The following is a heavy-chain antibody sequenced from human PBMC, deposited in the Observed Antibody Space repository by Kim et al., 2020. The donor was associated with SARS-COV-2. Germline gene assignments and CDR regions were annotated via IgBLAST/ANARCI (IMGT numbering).Heavy chain of an antibody. Sequence: ASVKVSCKASGYTFTSYYMHWVRQAPGQGLEWMGIINPSGGSTSYAQKFQGRVTMTRDTSTSTVYMELSSLRSEDTAVYYCARGGESYYDSSGYYYFGYWGQGTLVTVSS. V-gene: IGHV1-46*01. CDR3: ARGGESYYDSSGYYYFGY. J-gene: IGHJ4*02. CDR2: INPSGGST. CDR1: GYTFTSYY. D-gene: IGHD3-22*01.